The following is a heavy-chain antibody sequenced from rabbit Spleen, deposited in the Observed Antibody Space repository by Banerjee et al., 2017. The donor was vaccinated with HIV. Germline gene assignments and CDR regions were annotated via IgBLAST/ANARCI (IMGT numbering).Heavy chain of an antibody. CDR1: GFSFSDRDV. CDR2: INTYTARP. J-gene: IGHJ4*01. V-gene: IGHV1S40*01. CDR3: ARDLATVVGWNFNL. D-gene: IGHD3-1*01. Sequence: QSLEESGGDLVKPGASLTLTCTASGFSFSDRDVMCWVRQAPGKGLQWIACINTYTARPVYATWAKGRFTISRTSSTTVTLQMTSLTAADTATYFCARDLATVVGWNFNLWGQGTLVTVS.